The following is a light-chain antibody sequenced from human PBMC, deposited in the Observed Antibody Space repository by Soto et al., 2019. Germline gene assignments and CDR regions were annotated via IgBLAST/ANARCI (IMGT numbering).Light chain of an antibody. Sequence: DIQMTQSPSTLSASVGDRVTITCRASQSISSWLAWYQQKPGKAPKLLIYKASSLESGVPSRFSGSGSGTEFTPTISSLQPDDFATYYCQHYNNYPWTFGQGSKVEIK. J-gene: IGKJ1*01. V-gene: IGKV1-5*03. CDR3: QHYNNYPWT. CDR2: KAS. CDR1: QSISSW.